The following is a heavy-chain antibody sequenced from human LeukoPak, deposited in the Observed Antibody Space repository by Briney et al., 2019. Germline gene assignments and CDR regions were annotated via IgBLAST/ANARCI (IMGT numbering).Heavy chain of an antibody. D-gene: IGHD2-2*01. Sequence: ASVKVSCKASGYTFTSYGISWVRQAPGQGLEWMGWISAYNGNTNYAQKPQGRVTMTTDTSTSTAYMELRSLRSDDTAVYYCATAGYCSSTSCSHYYYYGMDVWGQGTTVTVSS. V-gene: IGHV1-18*01. CDR1: GYTFTSYG. J-gene: IGHJ6*02. CDR3: ATAGYCSSTSCSHYYYYGMDV. CDR2: ISAYNGNT.